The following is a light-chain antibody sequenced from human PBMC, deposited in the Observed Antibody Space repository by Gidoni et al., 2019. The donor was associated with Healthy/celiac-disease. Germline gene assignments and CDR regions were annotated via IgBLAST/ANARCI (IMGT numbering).Light chain of an antibody. CDR1: SSDVGSYNL. Sequence: QSALTQPAPVSGSPGQSITISGTGTSSDVGSYNLVSWYQQHPGKAPNLMIYEVSKRPSGVSNRFSGPKSGNTASLTISGLQAEDEADYYCCSYAGSLVVFGGGTKLTVL. CDR2: EVS. CDR3: CSYAGSLVV. J-gene: IGLJ2*01. V-gene: IGLV2-23*02.